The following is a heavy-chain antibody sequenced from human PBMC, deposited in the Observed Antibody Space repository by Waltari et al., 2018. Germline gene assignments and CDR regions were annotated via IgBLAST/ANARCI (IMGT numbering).Heavy chain of an antibody. J-gene: IGHJ4*02. CDR1: GYSFTSYW. CDR2: YYPGYSDT. V-gene: IGHV5-51*01. CDR3: ARLSSFIDY. Sequence: EVQLVQSGAEVKKPRESLKISCKGSGYSFTSYWIGWVRQMPGKGLEWMGVYYPGYSDTRSSPSFQGPVTISADQSISTAYLQWSSLKASDTAMYYCARLSSFIDYWGQGTLVTVSS.